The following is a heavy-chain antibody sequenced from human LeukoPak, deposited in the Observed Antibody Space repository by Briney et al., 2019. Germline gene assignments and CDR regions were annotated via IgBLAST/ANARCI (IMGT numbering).Heavy chain of an antibody. Sequence: PSETLSLTCTVSGDSISNYYWSWIRQPPGEELEWIGYIYSTGSTDYNPSLKSRVTISLDTSNSQFSLRLSSLTAADTAVYYCARLTTVTHFDFWGRGTLVTVSS. V-gene: IGHV4-59*08. CDR3: ARLTTVTHFDF. J-gene: IGHJ4*02. D-gene: IGHD4-17*01. CDR2: IYSTGST. CDR1: GDSISNYY.